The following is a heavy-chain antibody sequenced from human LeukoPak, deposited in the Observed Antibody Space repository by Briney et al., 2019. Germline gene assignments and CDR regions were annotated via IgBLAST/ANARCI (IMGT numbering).Heavy chain of an antibody. D-gene: IGHD1-1*01. J-gene: IGHJ6*02. CDR3: ARDYCGTTSGCYYYYGRDV. V-gene: IGHV3-33*01. CDR1: GFTFSSYG. CDR2: IWYDGSNK. Sequence: GGSLRLSCAASGFTFSSYGMHWVRQAPGKGLEWVAVIWYDGSNKYYADSVKGRFTISRDNSKNTLYLQMNSLRAEDTAVYYCARDYCGTTSGCYYYYGRDVWGQGTTVTVSS.